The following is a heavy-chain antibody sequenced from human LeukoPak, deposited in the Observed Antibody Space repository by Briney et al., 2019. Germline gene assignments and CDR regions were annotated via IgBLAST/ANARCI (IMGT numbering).Heavy chain of an antibody. CDR3: ARGANWFDP. Sequence: SQNLSFTCTVSGGSISSGSYYWRWSGQPPGKGLEWIGRIYTSGSTNYNPSLKSRVTISVDTSKNQFSLKLSSVTAADTAVYYCARGANWFDPWGQGTLVTVSS. D-gene: IGHD4/OR15-4a*01. V-gene: IGHV4-61*02. CDR2: IYTSGST. J-gene: IGHJ5*02. CDR1: GGSISSGSYY.